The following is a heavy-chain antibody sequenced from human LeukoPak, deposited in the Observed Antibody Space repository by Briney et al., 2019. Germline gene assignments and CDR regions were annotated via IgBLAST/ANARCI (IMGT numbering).Heavy chain of an antibody. V-gene: IGHV3-23*01. D-gene: IGHD4-23*01. CDR2: ISGSGGNT. J-gene: IGHJ4*02. CDR3: ARGRPHGNDY. Sequence: PGGSLRLSCAASGFSFSNYAMSWVRQAPGKGLEWVSAISGSGGNTYNADSVKGRFSISRDNAKNTLYLQMNSLRVEDTAVYYCARGRPHGNDYWGQGTLVTVSS. CDR1: GFSFSNYA.